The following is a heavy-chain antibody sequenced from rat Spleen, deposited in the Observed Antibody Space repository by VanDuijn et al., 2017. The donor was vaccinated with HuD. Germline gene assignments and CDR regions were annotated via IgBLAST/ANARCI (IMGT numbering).Heavy chain of an antibody. D-gene: IGHD1-2*01. V-gene: IGHV5-29*01. CDR2: ISTGGGST. CDR3: TKARTIAARGWVVMDA. CDR1: GFTFSHYG. J-gene: IGHJ4*01. Sequence: EVQLVESGGDLVQPGRSLKLTCAASGFTFSHYGMAWVRQAPTKGLEWVATISTGGGSTYYRDSVKGRFTISRDNAKSTLYLQMNSLRSEDTATCSCTKARTIAARGWVVMDAWGQGASVTVSS.